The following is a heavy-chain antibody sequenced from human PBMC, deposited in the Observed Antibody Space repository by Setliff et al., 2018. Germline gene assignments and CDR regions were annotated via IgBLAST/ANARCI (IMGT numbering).Heavy chain of an antibody. V-gene: IGHV4-61*09. J-gene: IGHJ3*02. Sequence: PSETLSLTCTGSGGAISSGSYYWSWIRQPAGKGLEWIGHIYTSGSTNYNPSLKSRVTISVDTSKNQFSLKLTSVTAADTAVYYCVRDVGDGYGVDAYAGGGFDIWGQGTMVTVSS. CDR1: GGAISSGSYY. CDR3: VRDVGDGYGVDAYAGGGFDI. CDR2: IYTSGST. D-gene: IGHD4-17*01.